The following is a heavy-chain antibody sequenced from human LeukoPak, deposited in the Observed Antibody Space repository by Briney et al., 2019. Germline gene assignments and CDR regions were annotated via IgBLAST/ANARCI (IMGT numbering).Heavy chain of an antibody. CDR3: ARVRAGGYFDY. V-gene: IGHV3-48*02. CDR2: ISSSSGNI. D-gene: IGHD4-23*01. Sequence: GGSLRLSCAASGFIFDNYAMHGLRQAPGKGLEWLSYISSSSGNIFYTDSVKGRFTISRDNAKNSLYLQMSSLRDEDTAVYYCARVRAGGYFDYWGQGTLVTVSS. CDR1: GFIFDNYA. J-gene: IGHJ4*02.